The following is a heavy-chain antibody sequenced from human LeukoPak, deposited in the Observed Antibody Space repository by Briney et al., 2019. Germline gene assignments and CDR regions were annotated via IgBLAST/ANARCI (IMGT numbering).Heavy chain of an antibody. CDR1: GFTFSSYA. Sequence: GGSLRLSCAASGFTFSSYAMSGVRQAPGKGLEWVSAISGSGGSTYYADSVKGRFTISRDNSKNTLYLQMNSLRAEDTAVYYCAKDSGTSGYYRYYFDYWGQGTLVTVSS. CDR3: AKDSGTSGYYRYYFDY. V-gene: IGHV3-23*01. J-gene: IGHJ4*02. CDR2: ISGSGGST. D-gene: IGHD3-22*01.